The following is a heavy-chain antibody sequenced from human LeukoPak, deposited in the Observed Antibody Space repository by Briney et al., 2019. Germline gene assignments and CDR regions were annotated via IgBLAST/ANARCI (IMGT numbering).Heavy chain of an antibody. CDR1: GFTFSSYG. CDR3: AKLGMGYCSSTSCYVDY. Sequence: GGSLRLSCAASGFTFSSYGMHWVRQAPGKGLEWVAFIRYDGSNKYYADSVKGRFTISRDNSKNTLYLQMNSLRAEDTALYYCAKLGMGYCSSTSCYVDYWGQGTLVTVSS. V-gene: IGHV3-30*02. D-gene: IGHD2-2*01. J-gene: IGHJ4*02. CDR2: IRYDGSNK.